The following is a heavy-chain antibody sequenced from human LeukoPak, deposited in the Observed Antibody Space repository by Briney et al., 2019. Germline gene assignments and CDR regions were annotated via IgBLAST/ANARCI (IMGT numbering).Heavy chain of an antibody. V-gene: IGHV3-21*01. J-gene: IGHJ5*02. D-gene: IGHD3-16*02. Sequence: AGGSLRLSCAASGFTFSSYSMNWVRQAPGKGLEWVSSNSSSSSYIYYADSVKGRFTISRDNAKNSLYLQMNSLRAEDTAVYYCARDHYDYVWGSCRPWGQGTLVTVSS. CDR2: NSSSSSYI. CDR3: ARDHYDYVWGSCRP. CDR1: GFTFSSYS.